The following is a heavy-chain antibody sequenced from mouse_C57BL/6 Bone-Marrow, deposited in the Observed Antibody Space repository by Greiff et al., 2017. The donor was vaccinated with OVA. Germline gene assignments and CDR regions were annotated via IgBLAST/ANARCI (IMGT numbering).Heavy chain of an antibody. V-gene: IGHV1-69*01. CDR1: GYTFTSYW. J-gene: IGHJ4*01. CDR2: IDPSDSYP. D-gene: IGHD2-12*01. CDR3: AREYYSYAMDY. Sequence: QVQLQQPGAELVMPGASVKLSCKASGYTFTSYWMHWVKQRPGQGLEWIGEIDPSDSYPTYNQKFTGKSTLTVDQSSSTAYMQLSSLTSEDSAVDYCAREYYSYAMDYWGQGTAVTVSS.